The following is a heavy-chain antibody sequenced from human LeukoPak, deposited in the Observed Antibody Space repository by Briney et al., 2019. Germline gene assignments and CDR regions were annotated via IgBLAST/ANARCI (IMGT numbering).Heavy chain of an antibody. Sequence: SQTLSLTCAISGDSVSSNSAAWSWIRQSPSRGLERLGRTYYGSKWYNDYAVSVKSRVTINPDTSKNQFSLQLNSVTPDDTAVYYCARGKLGTGFDYWGQGTLVTVSS. CDR2: TYYGSKWYN. CDR1: GDSVSSNSAA. J-gene: IGHJ4*02. V-gene: IGHV6-1*01. D-gene: IGHD7-27*01. CDR3: ARGKLGTGFDY.